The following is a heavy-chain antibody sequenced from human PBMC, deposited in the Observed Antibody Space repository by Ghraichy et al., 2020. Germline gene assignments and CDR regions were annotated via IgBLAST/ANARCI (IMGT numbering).Heavy chain of an antibody. J-gene: IGHJ6*02. V-gene: IGHV3-23*01. CDR2: ITGTGANT. D-gene: IGHD2-15*01. Sequence: GGSLRLSCAASGFIFSNYAMTRVRQAPGKGLEWVSSITGTGANTYYEDSVKGRFTISRDNSKNTLYLQMNSLRAEDTAIYYCAKDDYCSGATCATYYYYGLDLWGQGTTVTVSS. CDR3: AKDDYCSGATCATYYYYGLDL. CDR1: GFIFSNYA.